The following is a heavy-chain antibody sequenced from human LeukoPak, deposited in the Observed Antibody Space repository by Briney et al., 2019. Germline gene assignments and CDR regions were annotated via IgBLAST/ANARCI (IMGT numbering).Heavy chain of an antibody. Sequence: PSETLSLTCTVSGGSISSYYWSWIRQPPGKGLEWTGNIHYSGSTNYNPSLKSRVTISADMSKNQFSLKLSSVTAADTAVYYCARAYSSSWYFNWFDPWGQGTLVTVSS. J-gene: IGHJ5*02. CDR2: IHYSGST. V-gene: IGHV4-59*08. D-gene: IGHD6-13*01. CDR3: ARAYSSSWYFNWFDP. CDR1: GGSISSYY.